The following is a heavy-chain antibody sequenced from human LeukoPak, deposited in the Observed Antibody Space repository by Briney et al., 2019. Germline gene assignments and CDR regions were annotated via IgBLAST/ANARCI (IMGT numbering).Heavy chain of an antibody. Sequence: ASVKVSCKASGGTFSSYAISWVRQAPGQGLEWMGGINAYNGNTNYAQKLQGRVTMTTDTSTSTAYMELRSLRSDDTAVYYCARDVPLWPPSYFDYWGQGTLVTVSS. CDR1: GGTFSSYA. CDR3: ARDVPLWPPSYFDY. V-gene: IGHV1-18*01. D-gene: IGHD2/OR15-2a*01. J-gene: IGHJ4*02. CDR2: INAYNGNT.